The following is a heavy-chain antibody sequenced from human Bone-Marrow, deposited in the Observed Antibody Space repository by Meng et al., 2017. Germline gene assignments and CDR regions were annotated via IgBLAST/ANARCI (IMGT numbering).Heavy chain of an antibody. CDR1: GYTFTGYY. J-gene: IGHJ6*01. Sequence: ASVKVSCKASGYTFTGYYMHWVRQAPGQGLEWMGRINPNSGGTNYAQKFQGRVTMTRDTSISTAYMELSRLRSDDTAVYYCARTILLWFGELRGARYGMGVWGQGNRV. CDR3: ARTILLWFGELRGARYGMGV. D-gene: IGHD3-10*01. V-gene: IGHV1-2*06. CDR2: INPNSGGT.